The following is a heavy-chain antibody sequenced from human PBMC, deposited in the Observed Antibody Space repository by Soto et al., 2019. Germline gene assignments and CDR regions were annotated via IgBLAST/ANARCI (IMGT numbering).Heavy chain of an antibody. CDR1: GFTFSSYS. CDR2: ISSSSSTI. V-gene: IGHV3-48*02. CDR3: ARDLYTVVVTAGRADYFDY. Sequence: GGSLRLSCAASGFTFSSYSMNWVRQAPEKGLEWVSYISSSSSTIYYADSVKGRFTISRDNAKNSLYLQMNSLRDEDTAVYYCARDLYTVVVTAGRADYFDYWGQGTLVTVSS. J-gene: IGHJ4*02. D-gene: IGHD2-21*02.